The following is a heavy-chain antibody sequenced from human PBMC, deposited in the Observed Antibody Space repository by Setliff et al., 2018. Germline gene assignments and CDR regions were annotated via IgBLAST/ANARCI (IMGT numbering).Heavy chain of an antibody. Sequence: GASVKVSCKTSGFTFTTFYIHWVRQAPGQGLEWMGWMNPNSGKTGYAQKFQGRVIMTRNTSISTAYLELNTLRSDDTAVYYCARERYFDYWGQGTLVTVSS. CDR3: ARERYFDY. V-gene: IGHV1-8*02. CDR1: GFTFTTFY. CDR2: MNPNSGKT. J-gene: IGHJ4*02.